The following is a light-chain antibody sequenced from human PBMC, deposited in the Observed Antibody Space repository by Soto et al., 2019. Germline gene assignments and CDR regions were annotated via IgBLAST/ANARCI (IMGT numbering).Light chain of an antibody. CDR2: HVT. Sequence: QSALTQPASVSGSPGQSITISCTGTSSDIGHYDYVSWYQQHPDKAPKLMIYHVTYRPSGVSNRYSGSKSGNSASLTISGLQADDEADYYCCSLTTSHTYVFGSGTQLTVL. J-gene: IGLJ7*01. CDR3: CSLTTSHTYV. V-gene: IGLV2-14*03. CDR1: SSDIGHYDY.